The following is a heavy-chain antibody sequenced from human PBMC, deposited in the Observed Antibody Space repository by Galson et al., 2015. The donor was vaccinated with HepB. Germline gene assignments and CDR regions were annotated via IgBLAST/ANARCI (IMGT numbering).Heavy chain of an antibody. J-gene: IGHJ4*02. V-gene: IGHV4-34*01. Sequence: ETLSLTCAVYGGSFSGYYWSWIRQPPGKGLEWIGEINHSGSTNYNPFLKSRVTISVDTSKNQFSLKLSSVTAADTAVYYCARGDYPDQEVAGGIVDYWGQGTLVTVSS. CDR2: INHSGST. D-gene: IGHD5-12*01. CDR1: GGSFSGYY. CDR3: ARGDYPDQEVAGGIVDY.